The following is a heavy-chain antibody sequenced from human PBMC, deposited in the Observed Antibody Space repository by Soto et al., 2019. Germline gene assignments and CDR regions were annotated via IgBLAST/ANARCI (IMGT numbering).Heavy chain of an antibody. Sequence: GGSLRLSCAASGFTFSSYWMSWVRQAPGKGLEWVANIKQDGSEKYYVDSVKGRFTISRDNAKNSLYLQMNSLRAEDTAVYYCASLRGYCSSTSCEGHYYYYYYYMDVWGKGTTVTVS. J-gene: IGHJ6*03. CDR2: IKQDGSEK. D-gene: IGHD2-2*01. V-gene: IGHV3-7*01. CDR1: GFTFSSYW. CDR3: ASLRGYCSSTSCEGHYYYYYYYMDV.